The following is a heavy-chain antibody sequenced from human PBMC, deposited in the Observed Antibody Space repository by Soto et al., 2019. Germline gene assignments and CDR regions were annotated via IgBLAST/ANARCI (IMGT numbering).Heavy chain of an antibody. CDR2: TYYSGNT. Sequence: SETLSLPCTFSVGSISSGGYYWNWLRQHPGKGLEWIGYTYYSGNTYYNPSLNSRVTISADTSKSQFSLKLSSVTAADTAVYYCARLSSSGWPIEYWGQGTLVTVSS. CDR3: ARLSSSGWPIEY. V-gene: IGHV4-31*03. J-gene: IGHJ4*02. CDR1: VGSISSGGYY. D-gene: IGHD6-19*01.